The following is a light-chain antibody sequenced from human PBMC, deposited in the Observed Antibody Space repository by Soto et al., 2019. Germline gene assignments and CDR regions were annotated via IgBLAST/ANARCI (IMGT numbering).Light chain of an antibody. CDR3: QQYYSNPPHT. J-gene: IGKJ2*01. CDR2: WAS. CDR1: QNVLYSSNNKNY. V-gene: IGKV4-1*01. Sequence: DIVMTQSPDSLAVSLGERATINCKSSQNVLYSSNNKNYLAWYQQKPGQPPKLLIYWASTRESGVPDRFSGSGSETDFTLTISSLQAEHVAVYYCQQYYSNPPHTFAQVTKLAIK.